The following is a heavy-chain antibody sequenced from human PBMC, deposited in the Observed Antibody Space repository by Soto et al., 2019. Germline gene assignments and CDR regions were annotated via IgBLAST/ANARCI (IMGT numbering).Heavy chain of an antibody. CDR2: INAGNGNT. Sequence: QVQLVQSGAEEMKPGASVKVSCKASGYTLTRYSIHWVRQAPGQRLEWMGWINAGNGNTKFSQKFQGRVTITRDTSASTAYMELRGLRSEDTAVYYCAILGTYYFDNSDNYFDFWCQGTLVTVSS. CDR1: GYTLTRYS. CDR3: AILGTYYFDNSDNYFDF. D-gene: IGHD3-22*01. J-gene: IGHJ4*02. V-gene: IGHV1-3*05.